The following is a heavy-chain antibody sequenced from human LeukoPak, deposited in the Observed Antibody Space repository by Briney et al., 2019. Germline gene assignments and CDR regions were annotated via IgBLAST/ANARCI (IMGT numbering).Heavy chain of an antibody. CDR2: IKRKSDGETV. Sequence: PGGSLRLSRAGSGFTFSEAWVSWVRQTPGKGLEWLACIKRKSDGETVDYIKPVKGRFSISRDDSKNMLYLQMNSLKTEDTAVYYCTTDLVNWGQGTLVTVSS. CDR1: GFTFSEAW. V-gene: IGHV3-15*01. D-gene: IGHD3-10*01. J-gene: IGHJ4*02. CDR3: TTDLVN.